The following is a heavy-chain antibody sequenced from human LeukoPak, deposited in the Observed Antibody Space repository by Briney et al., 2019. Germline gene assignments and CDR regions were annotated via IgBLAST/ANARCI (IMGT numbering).Heavy chain of an antibody. V-gene: IGHV3-74*01. D-gene: IGHD3-3*01. J-gene: IGHJ4*02. CDR1: GFTFSTSW. CDR3: AHTVWSGNYFDY. Sequence: GGSLRLSCAASGFTFSTSWMHWVRQVPGKGLVWVSRINSDGRSTDYADSVKGRFTISRDNTKNTLYLQMNSLRAEDTAVYHCAHTVWSGNYFDYWGQGTLVTVSS. CDR2: INSDGRST.